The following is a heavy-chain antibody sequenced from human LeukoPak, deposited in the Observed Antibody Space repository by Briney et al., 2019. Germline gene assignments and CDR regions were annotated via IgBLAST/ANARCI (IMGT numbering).Heavy chain of an antibody. V-gene: IGHV3-33*01. D-gene: IGHD6-19*01. CDR2: IWYDGSNK. J-gene: IGHJ6*02. CDR1: GFTFSNYG. Sequence: AGGSLRLSCAASGFTFSNYGMHWVRQAPGKGLEWVAVIWYDGSNKYYADSVKGRFTISRDNSKNTLYLQMNSLRAEDTAVYYCARNTGYSSGWATRDYYGMDVWGQGTTVTVSS. CDR3: ARNTGYSSGWATRDYYGMDV.